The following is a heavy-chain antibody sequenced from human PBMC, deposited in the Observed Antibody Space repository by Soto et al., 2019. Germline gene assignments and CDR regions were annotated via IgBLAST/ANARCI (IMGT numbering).Heavy chain of an antibody. CDR1: GYSFSTYS. V-gene: IGHV1-3*01. Sequence: QVQVVQSGAEVKKPGASGKVSCKASGYSFSTYSLHWVRQALGQGLEWMGWINGANVNTRYSQKFKDRDSISRDTPASTGSMELSRLRSEDTAVYYCARGKGMEENYYYHGMDVWGPGTTVIVSS. CDR2: INGANVNT. D-gene: IGHD1-1*01. CDR3: ARGKGMEENYYYHGMDV. J-gene: IGHJ6*02.